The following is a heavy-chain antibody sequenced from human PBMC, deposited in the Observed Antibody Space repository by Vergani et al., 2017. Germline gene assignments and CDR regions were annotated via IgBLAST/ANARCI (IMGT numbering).Heavy chain of an antibody. V-gene: IGHV3-21*01. J-gene: IGHJ4*02. CDR1: GFTFSSYS. CDR3: ARDHSQFGQGDY. D-gene: IGHD3-10*01. Sequence: EVQLVESGGGLVKPGGSLRLSCAASGFTFSSYSMNWVRQAPGKGLEWVSSISSSSSYIYYADSVKGRFTISRDNAKNSLYLQMNSLRAEDTAVYYCARDHSQFGQGDYWGQGTLVTVSS. CDR2: ISSSSSYI.